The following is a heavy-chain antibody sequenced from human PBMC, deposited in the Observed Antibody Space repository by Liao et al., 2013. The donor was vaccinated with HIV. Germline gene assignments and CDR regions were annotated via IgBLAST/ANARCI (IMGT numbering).Heavy chain of an antibody. CDR1: DGSIGKTTHY. CDR3: ARDKWDYYFDY. CDR2: IYSGT. Sequence: QLQLQESGPGLVKPSETLSLTCTVSDGSIGKTTHYWAWIRQTPGRGLEWIGSIYSGTYYNASLGSRVTISVDTAKSQFFLSLKSVTVADTAVYYCARDKWDYYFDYWGQGILLTVSS. D-gene: IGHD1-26*01. J-gene: IGHJ4*02. V-gene: IGHV4-39*07.